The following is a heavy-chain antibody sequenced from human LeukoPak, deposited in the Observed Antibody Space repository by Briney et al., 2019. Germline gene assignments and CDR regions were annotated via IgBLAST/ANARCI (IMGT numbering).Heavy chain of an antibody. CDR2: ISAYNGNT. Sequence: ASVKVSCKASGYTFTSYGISWVRQAPGQGLEWMGWISAYNGNTNYAQKLQGRVTMTTDTSTSTAYMELRSLRSDDTAVYYCARVAGYYYDSSGYYSLGGGYFDYWGQGTLVTVSS. CDR1: GYTFTSYG. V-gene: IGHV1-18*01. J-gene: IGHJ4*02. CDR3: ARVAGYYYDSSGYYSLGGGYFDY. D-gene: IGHD3-22*01.